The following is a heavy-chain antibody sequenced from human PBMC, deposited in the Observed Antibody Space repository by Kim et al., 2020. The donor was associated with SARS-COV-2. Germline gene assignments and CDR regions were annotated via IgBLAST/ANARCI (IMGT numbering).Heavy chain of an antibody. J-gene: IGHJ3*02. V-gene: IGHV4-4*02. CDR1: GGSIISSTW. CDR3: VSTRLLNGDRCAFDM. CDR2: IYHSGGS. Sequence: SETLSLTCAVSGGSIISSTWWSWVRQSPGKGLEWIGEIYHSGGSNYNPSLKSRVTMPVDKSKNQFSLKLTSVTAADTAVYYCVSTRLLNGDRCAFDMWG.